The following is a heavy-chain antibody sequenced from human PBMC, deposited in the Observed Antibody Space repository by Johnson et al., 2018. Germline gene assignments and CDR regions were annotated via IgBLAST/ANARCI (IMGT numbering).Heavy chain of an antibody. V-gene: IGHV3-48*01. CDR1: GLTFSNKW. CDR2: ISTDVTTI. Sequence: VQLQESGGGLVQPGGSLTLSCAASGLTFSNKWIHWVRQVPGQGLLWVSHISTDVTTIYYADPVKGRFTTSRDNAQKSLYLQMSSLSAEDTDVYFCARYQYCRGGRCSSEPFDIWGQGTMVTVSS. D-gene: IGHD2-15*01. CDR3: ARYQYCRGGRCSSEPFDI. J-gene: IGHJ3*02.